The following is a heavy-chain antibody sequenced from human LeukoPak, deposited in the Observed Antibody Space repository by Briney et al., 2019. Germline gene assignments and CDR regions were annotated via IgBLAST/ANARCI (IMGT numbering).Heavy chain of an antibody. CDR1: GFTFSSYG. Sequence: GGSLRLSCAASGFTFSSYGVHWVRQAPGKGLEWVAVISYDGSNKYYADSVKGRFTISRDNSKNTLYLQMNSLRAEDTAVYYCAKEKGSSSGCDYWGQGTLVTVSS. J-gene: IGHJ4*02. D-gene: IGHD6-25*01. CDR2: ISYDGSNK. CDR3: AKEKGSSSGCDY. V-gene: IGHV3-30*18.